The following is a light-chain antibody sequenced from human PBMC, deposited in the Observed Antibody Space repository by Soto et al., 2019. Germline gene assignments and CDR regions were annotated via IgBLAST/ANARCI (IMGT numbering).Light chain of an antibody. Sequence: AIQLTQSPSSLSASVGDRVTITCRASQGISSALAWYQQKPGKAPNLLIFDASNLESGVPSRFSGSGSGTDFTITIISLQPEDFATYYCQQFNTYPITFGQGTRLEIK. V-gene: IGKV1-13*02. CDR1: QGISSA. J-gene: IGKJ5*01. CDR2: DAS. CDR3: QQFNTYPIT.